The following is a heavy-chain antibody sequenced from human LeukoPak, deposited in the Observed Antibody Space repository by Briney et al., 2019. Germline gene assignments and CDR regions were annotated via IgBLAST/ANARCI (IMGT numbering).Heavy chain of an antibody. J-gene: IGHJ5*01. Sequence: SETLSLTCSVSGYSVSSSPYYWGWIRQPPGKGLEWIVSMYYNGNTYYNWSLKSRVTVSLDKSKNQFFLSLSSVTAADTATYYCARQFYCSAGTCFYPNWFDSWGQGSLVTVSS. V-gene: IGHV4-39*01. CDR2: MYYNGNT. D-gene: IGHD2-15*01. CDR3: ARQFYCSAGTCFYPNWFDS. CDR1: GYSVSSSPYY.